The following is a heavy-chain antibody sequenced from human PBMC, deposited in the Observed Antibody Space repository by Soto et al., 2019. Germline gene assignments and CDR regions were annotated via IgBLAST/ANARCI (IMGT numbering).Heavy chain of an antibody. CDR3: ARRQVDTAMVYYSYSGMDV. CDR1: GFTFSDYY. J-gene: IGHJ6*02. Sequence: GSLRLSCAASGFTFSDYYMNWIRQAPGKGLEWVSYISNSGSTIHYADSVKGRFTISRDNAANTLYLQMNSLRADDTAVYYCARRQVDTAMVYYSYSGMDVWGQGTTVTVSS. D-gene: IGHD5-18*01. CDR2: ISNSGSTI. V-gene: IGHV3-11*01.